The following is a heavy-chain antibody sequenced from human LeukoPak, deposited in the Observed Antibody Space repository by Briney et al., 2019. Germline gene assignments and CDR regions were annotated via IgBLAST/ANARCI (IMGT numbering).Heavy chain of an antibody. CDR3: AKAYSSAGGAFDI. V-gene: IGHV3-9*01. Sequence: GGSLRLSCAASGFTFDDYAMYWVRQAPGEGGEWGSGISWNSGSIGYADSVKGRFTISRDNAKNSLYLQMNSLRPEDTALYYCAKAYSSAGGAFDIWGQGTMVTVSS. D-gene: IGHD6-19*01. J-gene: IGHJ3*02. CDR1: GFTFDDYA. CDR2: ISWNSGSI.